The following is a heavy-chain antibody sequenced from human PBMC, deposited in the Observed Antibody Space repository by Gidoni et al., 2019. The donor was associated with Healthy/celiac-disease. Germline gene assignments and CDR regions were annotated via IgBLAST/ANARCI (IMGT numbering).Heavy chain of an antibody. CDR1: GFTFSSYA. CDR3: AKTPSLIVVVPAAQTFYFDY. V-gene: IGHV3-23*01. J-gene: IGHJ4*02. D-gene: IGHD2-2*01. CDR2: ISGSGGST. Sequence: EVQLLESGGGLVQPGGSLRLSCAASGFTFSSYAMSWVRQAPGKGLGWVSAISGSGGSTYYADSVKGRFTISRDNSKNTLYLQMNSLRAEDTAVYYCAKTPSLIVVVPAAQTFYFDYWGQGTLVTVSS.